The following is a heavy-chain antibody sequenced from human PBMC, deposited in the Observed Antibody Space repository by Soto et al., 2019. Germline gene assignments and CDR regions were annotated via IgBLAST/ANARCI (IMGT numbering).Heavy chain of an antibody. CDR1: GYTFTSYG. V-gene: IGHV1-18*01. J-gene: IGHJ4*02. CDR3: ASGWFGEFVYQFDY. Sequence: QVQLVQSGAEVKKPGASVKVSCKPSGYTFTSYGITWVRQAPGQGLEWMGWISAYNCNTNYAQKFQGRVTMTTDTSTRTAYMELRSLGSDDTAVYYCASGWFGEFVYQFDYWGQGTLVTVSS. D-gene: IGHD3-10*01. CDR2: ISAYNCNT.